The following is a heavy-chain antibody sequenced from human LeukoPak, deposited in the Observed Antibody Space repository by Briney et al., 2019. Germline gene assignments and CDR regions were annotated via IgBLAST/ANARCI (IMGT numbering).Heavy chain of an antibody. D-gene: IGHD2-2*01. Sequence: ASVKVSCKASGYTFTGYYMHWVRQAPGQALEWMGWINPNSGGTNYAQKFQGRVTMTRDTSISTAYMELSRLRSDDTAVYYCARTEGYCSSTSCSASEFDYWGQGTLVTVSS. CDR1: GYTFTGYY. J-gene: IGHJ4*02. CDR3: ARTEGYCSSTSCSASEFDY. CDR2: INPNSGGT. V-gene: IGHV1-2*02.